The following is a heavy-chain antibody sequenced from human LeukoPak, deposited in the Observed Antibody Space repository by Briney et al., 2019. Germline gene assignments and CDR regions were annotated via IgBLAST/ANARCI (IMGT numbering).Heavy chain of an antibody. Sequence: GGSLRLSCAASGFTVSSYAMHWVRQAPGKGLEWVAVISYDGSNKYYADSVKGRFTISRDNSKNTLYLQMNSLRAEDTAVYYCAREHVWELAYFDYWGQGTLVTVSS. D-gene: IGHD3-10*01. V-gene: IGHV3-30-3*01. CDR2: ISYDGSNK. CDR1: GFTVSSYA. J-gene: IGHJ4*02. CDR3: AREHVWELAYFDY.